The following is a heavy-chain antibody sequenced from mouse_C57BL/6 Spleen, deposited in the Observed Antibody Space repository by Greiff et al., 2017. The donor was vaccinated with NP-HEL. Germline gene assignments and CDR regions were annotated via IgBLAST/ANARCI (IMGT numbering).Heavy chain of an antibody. CDR1: GYTFTSYW. V-gene: IGHV1-52*01. Sequence: QVQLQQPGAELVRPGSSVKLSCKASGYTFTSYWMHWVKQRPIQGLEWIGNIDPSDSETHYNQKFKDKATLTVDKSSSTAYMQLSSLTSEDSAVYDCASGFYDYDGGAWFAYWGQGTLVTVSA. D-gene: IGHD2-4*01. CDR2: IDPSDSET. CDR3: ASGFYDYDGGAWFAY. J-gene: IGHJ3*01.